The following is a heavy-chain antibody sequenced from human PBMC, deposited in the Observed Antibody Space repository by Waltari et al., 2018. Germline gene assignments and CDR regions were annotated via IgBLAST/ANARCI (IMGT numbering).Heavy chain of an antibody. CDR1: GFTFRSYG. J-gene: IGHJ4*02. V-gene: IGHV3-30*18. Sequence: QVQLVESGGGVVQPGRSLRLSCAASGFTFRSYGMHWVRQAPGKGLEWVAVISYDGSNKYYADSGKGRFTISRDNSKNTLYLQMNSLRAEDTAVYYCAKDPRSHYYDSSGYPGYWGQGTLVTVSS. CDR2: ISYDGSNK. CDR3: AKDPRSHYYDSSGYPGY. D-gene: IGHD3-22*01.